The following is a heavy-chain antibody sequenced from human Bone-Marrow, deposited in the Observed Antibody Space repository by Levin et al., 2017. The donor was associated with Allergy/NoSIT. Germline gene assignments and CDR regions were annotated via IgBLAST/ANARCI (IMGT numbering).Heavy chain of an antibody. J-gene: IGHJ6*03. Sequence: PGGSLRLSCAASGFIFSSYSLTWVRQAPGKGLEWVSSISGSGSTTYYADSVKGRFTISRDNPRDTLYLQMNSLRAADTALYYCAKELVGSSTSRYYMDVWGKGTTVTVSS. CDR1: GFIFSSYS. V-gene: IGHV3-23*01. CDR2: ISGSGSTT. CDR3: AKELVGSSTSRYYMDV. D-gene: IGHD3-10*01.